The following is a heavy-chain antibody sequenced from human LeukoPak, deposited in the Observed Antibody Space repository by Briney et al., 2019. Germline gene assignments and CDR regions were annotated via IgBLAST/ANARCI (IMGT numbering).Heavy chain of an antibody. J-gene: IGHJ6*03. CDR1: GSTFSSYA. D-gene: IGHD2-8*01. V-gene: IGHV3-30*04. Sequence: GGSLRLSCAASGSTFSSYAMHWVRQAPGKGLEWVAVISYDGSNKYYADSVKGRFTISRDNSKNTLYLQMNSLRAEDTAVYYCARAGDCTNGVCYTGGGNYYYYMDVWGKGTTVTVSS. CDR3: ARAGDCTNGVCYTGGGNYYYYMDV. CDR2: ISYDGSNK.